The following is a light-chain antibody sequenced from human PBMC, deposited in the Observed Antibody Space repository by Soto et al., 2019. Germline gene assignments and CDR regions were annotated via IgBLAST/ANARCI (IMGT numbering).Light chain of an antibody. J-gene: IGKJ1*01. CDR2: GTS. CDR1: QTVSSK. CDR3: QQYNNWPPWT. V-gene: IGKV3-11*01. Sequence: EIVLTQSPATLSSSPGERATLSCMASQTVSSKLAWYQHKPGQAPRLLIYGTSHRATGIPDRFSGSGSGTDFTLTINRLEPEDFAVYYCQQYNNWPPWTFGQGTKVDIK.